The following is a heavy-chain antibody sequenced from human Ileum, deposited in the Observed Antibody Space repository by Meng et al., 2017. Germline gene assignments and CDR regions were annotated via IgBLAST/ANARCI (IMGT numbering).Heavy chain of an antibody. V-gene: IGHV4-4*02. CDR1: GVSISISNW. CDR2: IYHTGGT. CDR3: ARVRCASVSCYGDSYFDY. J-gene: IGHJ4*02. D-gene: IGHD2-15*01. Sequence: QVQLLESGPGLVKPSGTLPLTCAVPGVSISISNWWTWVRQPPGKGLEWIGEIYHTGGTNYNPSLKRRVTISVDKSKNQFSLEVTSVTAADTAVYYCARVRCASVSCYGDSYFDYWGQGILVTVSS.